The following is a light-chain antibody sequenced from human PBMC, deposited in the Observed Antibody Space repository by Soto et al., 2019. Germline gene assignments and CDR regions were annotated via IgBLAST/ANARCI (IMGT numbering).Light chain of an antibody. CDR3: CSYAGSNNYV. CDR1: SSDFGNYNL. J-gene: IGLJ1*01. Sequence: QSVLTQPASVSGSPGQSITISCTGTSSDFGNYNLVSWYQQHPGKVPKLILFEVNKRPSGVSGRFSGSKSGNTASLTISGLQAEDEADYYCCSYAGSNNYVFGTGTKLTVL. CDR2: EVN. V-gene: IGLV2-23*02.